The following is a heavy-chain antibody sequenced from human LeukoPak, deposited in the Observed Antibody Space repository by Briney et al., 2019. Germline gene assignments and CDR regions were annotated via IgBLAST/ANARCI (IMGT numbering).Heavy chain of an antibody. J-gene: IGHJ4*02. CDR1: GFIFDNYA. D-gene: IGHD3-10*01. CDR2: ISGSGGST. V-gene: IGHV3-23*01. CDR3: AKGGKWFGELSGY. Sequence: PGGSLRLSCAASGFIFDNYAMSWVRQAPGKGLEWVSAISGSGGSTYSADSVKGRFTISRDNSKNTLYLQMNSLRAEDTAVYYCAKGGKWFGELSGYWGQGTLVTVSS.